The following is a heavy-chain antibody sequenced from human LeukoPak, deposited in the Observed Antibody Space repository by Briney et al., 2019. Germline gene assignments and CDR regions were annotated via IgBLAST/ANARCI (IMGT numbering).Heavy chain of an antibody. D-gene: IGHD5-12*01. V-gene: IGHV4-59*08. CDR1: GGSISSYY. J-gene: IGHJ4*02. Sequence: SETLSRTCTVSGGSISSYYWSWIRQPPGKGLEWIGYIYYSGSTNYNPSLKSRVTISVDTSKNQFSLKLSSVTAADTAVYYCARHEGAATGCFDYWGQGTLVTVSS. CDR3: ARHEGAATGCFDY. CDR2: IYYSGST.